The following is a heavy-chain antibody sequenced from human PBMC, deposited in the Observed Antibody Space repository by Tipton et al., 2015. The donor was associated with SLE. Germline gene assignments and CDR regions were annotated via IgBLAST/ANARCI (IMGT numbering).Heavy chain of an antibody. Sequence: LRLSCSVYGDSLSGQYSSWIRQPPGKGLEWLGHIYYGGTIYYNPSLKSRVTMSIDTSKNQFSLKLSSVTAADTAAYYCARQRLRLLATLDAWAQGTTVTV. J-gene: IGHJ6*01. CDR2: IYYGGTI. CDR3: ARQRLRLLATLDA. D-gene: IGHD3-3*02. CDR1: GDSLSGQY. V-gene: IGHV4-59*04.